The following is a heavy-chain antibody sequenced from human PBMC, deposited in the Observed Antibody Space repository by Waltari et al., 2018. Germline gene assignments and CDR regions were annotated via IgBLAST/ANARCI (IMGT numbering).Heavy chain of an antibody. CDR1: GDSVSSNRAA. Sequence: QVQLQQSGPGLVKPSQTLSLTCAISGDSVSSNRAAWNWIRQSPSRGLPLVGLEWLGRTYDRSKWYNDYAVSVKNRITINPDTSKNQFSLQLNSVTPEDTAVYYCARTYYDILTGYLDYWGQGTLVTVSS. CDR3: ARTYYDILTGYLDY. J-gene: IGHJ4*02. CDR2: TYDRSKWYN. V-gene: IGHV6-1*01. D-gene: IGHD3-9*01.